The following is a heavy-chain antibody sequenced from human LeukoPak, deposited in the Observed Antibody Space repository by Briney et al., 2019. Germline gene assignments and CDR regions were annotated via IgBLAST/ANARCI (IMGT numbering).Heavy chain of an antibody. J-gene: IGHJ4*02. CDR1: GGTFSSYA. CDR2: IIPIFGTA. Sequence: ASVKVSCKASGGTFSSYAINWVRQAPGQGLEWMGGIIPIFGTANYAQKFQGRVTITADESTSTAYMELSSLRSEDTAVYYCARAWTAVAGTSTAYYFDYWGQGTLATVSS. CDR3: ARAWTAVAGTSTAYYFDY. V-gene: IGHV1-69*13. D-gene: IGHD6-19*01.